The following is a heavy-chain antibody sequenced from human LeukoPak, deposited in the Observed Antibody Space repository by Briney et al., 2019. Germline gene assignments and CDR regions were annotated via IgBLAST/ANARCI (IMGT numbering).Heavy chain of an antibody. CDR3: AKDLRRDGYNWFDY. CDR1: EISLSNYG. CDR2: ISYDGSIK. J-gene: IGHJ4*02. Sequence: GGSLRLSCAASEISLSNYGMHWVRQAPGKGLGWVAVISYDGSIKYYADSVKGRFTISRDNSKNTLYLQMNSLRAEDTAMYYCAKDLRRDGYNWFDYWGQGTLVTVSS. D-gene: IGHD5-24*01. V-gene: IGHV3-30*18.